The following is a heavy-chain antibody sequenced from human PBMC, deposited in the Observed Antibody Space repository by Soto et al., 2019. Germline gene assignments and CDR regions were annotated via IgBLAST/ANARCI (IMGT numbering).Heavy chain of an antibody. D-gene: IGHD6-19*01. V-gene: IGHV4-30-2*01. CDR1: GGSISSSS. CDR2: IYHSGST. CDR3: ARAGDSSGPVALGY. J-gene: IGHJ4*02. Sequence: ASETLSLTCTVSGGSISSSSWSWIRQPPGKGLEWIGYIYHSGSTYYNPSLKSRVTISIDRSKNQFSLKLSSVTAADTAVYYCARAGDSSGPVALGYWGQGTLVTVSS.